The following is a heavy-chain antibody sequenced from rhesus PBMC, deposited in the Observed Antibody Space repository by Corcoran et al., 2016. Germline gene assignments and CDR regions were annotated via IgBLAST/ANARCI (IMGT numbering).Heavy chain of an antibody. V-gene: IGHV4-173*01. CDR2: ISGSGGST. D-gene: IGHD1-20*01. CDR1: GGSISSNH. CDR3: ARDGSWNNPVPFDY. J-gene: IGHJ4*01. Sequence: QLQLQESGPGLVKPSETLSLTCAVSGGSISSNHWSWLRQPPGKGQEWIGRISGSGGSTDYNPSLKSRVTISTDTSKNQFSLKLSSVTAADTAVYYCARDGSWNNPVPFDYWGQGVLVTVSS.